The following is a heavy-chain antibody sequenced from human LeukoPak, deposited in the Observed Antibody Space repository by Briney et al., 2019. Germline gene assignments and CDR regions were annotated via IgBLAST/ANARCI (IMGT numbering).Heavy chain of an antibody. CDR2: ISGSGGST. V-gene: IGHV3-23*01. Sequence: PGGSLRLSCAASGFTFSSYAMSWVRQAPGKGLEWVSTISGSGGSTYYPDSVKGRFTISRDNSKNTLYLQMSSLRAEDTALYYCAKGSRIAAAANWFDPWGQGTLVTVSS. J-gene: IGHJ5*02. D-gene: IGHD6-13*01. CDR3: AKGSRIAAAANWFDP. CDR1: GFTFSSYA.